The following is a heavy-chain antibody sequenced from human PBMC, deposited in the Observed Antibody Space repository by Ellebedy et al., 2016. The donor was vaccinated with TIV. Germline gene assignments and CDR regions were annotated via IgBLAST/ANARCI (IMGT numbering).Heavy chain of an antibody. J-gene: IGHJ6*02. V-gene: IGHV4-59*12. D-gene: IGHD5-12*01. CDR3: ARGWLRHGMDV. CDR2: IYFSGIT. Sequence: MPSETLSLTCTVSDGSISNFHWSWIRQPPGKGLEWIGYIYFSGITNYNPSLKSRVTMSVDTSKNQLSLQLNSVTPDDTAVYYCARGWLRHGMDVWGQGTTVTVSS. CDR1: DGSISNFH.